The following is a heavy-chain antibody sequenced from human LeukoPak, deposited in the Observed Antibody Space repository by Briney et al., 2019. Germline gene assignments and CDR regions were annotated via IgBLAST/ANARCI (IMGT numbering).Heavy chain of an antibody. CDR2: IYYSGST. CDR1: GGSISSGGYY. Sequence: SETLSLTCTVSGGSISSGGYYWSWIRQHPGKGLEWIGYIYYSGSTYYNPSLKSRVTISVDTSKNQFSLKLSSVTAADTAVYYCARHQRGTTVTFNRQTYYYYYGMDVWGQGTTVTVSS. D-gene: IGHD4-11*01. V-gene: IGHV4-31*03. J-gene: IGHJ6*02. CDR3: ARHQRGTTVTFNRQTYYYYYGMDV.